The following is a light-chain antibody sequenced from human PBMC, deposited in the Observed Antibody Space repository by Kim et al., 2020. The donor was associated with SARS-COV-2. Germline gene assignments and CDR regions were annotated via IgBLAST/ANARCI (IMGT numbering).Light chain of an antibody. J-gene: IGKJ4*01. CDR3: QQLDSYPLT. CDR1: QDISNH. V-gene: IGKV1-9*01. CDR2: AAS. Sequence: DIQLTQSPSFLSASLGDRVTITCRASQDISNHLAWYQQKPGKAPRLLIFAASTLQSGVPLVFSGSGSGTEFTLTISSLQPGDFATYYCQQLDSYPLTFGGGTKVDIK.